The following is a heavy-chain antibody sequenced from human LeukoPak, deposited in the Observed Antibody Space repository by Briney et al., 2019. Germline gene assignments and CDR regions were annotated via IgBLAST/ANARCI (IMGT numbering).Heavy chain of an antibody. Sequence: ASVKVSCKASGYTFTNHAMNWVRQAPGQGLDWMGWINAADGKTKYSQTFQGRVTITRDTSASIVYMDLSSLRSEDTAVYYCARPRASSPGSWFDSWGQGTLVTVSS. CDR1: GYTFTNHA. D-gene: IGHD6-13*01. CDR2: INAADGKT. CDR3: ARPRASSPGSWFDS. J-gene: IGHJ5*01. V-gene: IGHV1-3*01.